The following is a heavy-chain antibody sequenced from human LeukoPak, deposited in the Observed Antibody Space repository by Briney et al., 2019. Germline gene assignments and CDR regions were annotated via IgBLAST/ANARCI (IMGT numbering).Heavy chain of an antibody. V-gene: IGHV1-24*01. CDR1: GHSLTELS. Sequence: GASVKVSCKVSGHSLTELSMHWVRQAPGKGLEWMGGSDPEDGETIYAQKFQGRVTMTEDTSTDTAFMELSSLRSEDTAVYYCSIDPAAVRSRWGQGTLVTVSS. CDR2: SDPEDGET. J-gene: IGHJ4*02. CDR3: SIDPAAVRSR. D-gene: IGHD6-13*01.